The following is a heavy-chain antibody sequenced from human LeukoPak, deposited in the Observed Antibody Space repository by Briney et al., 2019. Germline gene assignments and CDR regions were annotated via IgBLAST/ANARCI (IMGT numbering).Heavy chain of an antibody. CDR1: GGSISSGGYS. D-gene: IGHD2-15*01. V-gene: IGHV4-30-2*01. J-gene: IGHJ4*02. CDR2: IYHSGST. Sequence: SSETLSLTCAVSGGSISSGGYSWSWIRQPPGKGLEWIGYIYHSGSTYYNPSLKSRVTISVDRSKNQFFLKLSSVTAADTAVYYCARSSVVADSYFDYWGQGTLVTVSS. CDR3: ARSSVVADSYFDY.